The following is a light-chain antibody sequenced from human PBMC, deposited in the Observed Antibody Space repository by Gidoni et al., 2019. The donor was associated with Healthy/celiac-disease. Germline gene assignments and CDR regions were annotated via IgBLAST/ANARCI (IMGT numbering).Light chain of an antibody. J-gene: IGLJ3*02. Sequence: SYALPQPPSVSVSPGQKAWITCSGEALPKKYAYWYQQKPGQAPVLVLYKDSERPSGVPERCSGSSSGTTVTVTISGVQAEDEADYYCQSADSSGTWVFGGGTKLTVL. CDR1: ALPKKY. CDR2: KDS. V-gene: IGLV3-25*02. CDR3: QSADSSGTWV.